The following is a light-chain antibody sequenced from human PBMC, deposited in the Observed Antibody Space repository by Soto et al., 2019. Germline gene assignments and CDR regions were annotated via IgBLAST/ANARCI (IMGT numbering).Light chain of an antibody. CDR1: SSDVGGYNY. J-gene: IGLJ1*01. CDR2: DVS. Sequence: QSALTQPASVSGSPGQSITISCTGTSSDVGGYNYVSWHQQHPGKAPKLMIYDVSNRPSGVSSRFSGSKSGNTASLTISGLQAEDEADYYCSSYTSSSTLYVFGTGTKVTVL. CDR3: SSYTSSSTLYV. V-gene: IGLV2-14*03.